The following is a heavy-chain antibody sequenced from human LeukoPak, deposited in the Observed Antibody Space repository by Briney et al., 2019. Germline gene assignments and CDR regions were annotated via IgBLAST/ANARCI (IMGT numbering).Heavy chain of an antibody. J-gene: IGHJ4*02. Sequence: SETLSLTCTVSGLSFEHYFWSWIRQPPGKGLEWVGYVYYSGSTDCSPSLESRLTISADTSKNQFSLKLRSVTAADTAVYYCASHRRSHGSEYWGQGTLVTVSS. D-gene: IGHD3-10*01. CDR3: ASHRRSHGSEY. CDR2: VYYSGST. V-gene: IGHV4-59*08. CDR1: GLSFEHYF.